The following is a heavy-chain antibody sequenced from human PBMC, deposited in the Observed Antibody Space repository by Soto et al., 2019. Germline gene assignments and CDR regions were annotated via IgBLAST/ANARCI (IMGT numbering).Heavy chain of an antibody. D-gene: IGHD2-2*01. CDR2: ISSSSSSI. J-gene: IGHJ6*02. V-gene: IGHV3-48*03. Sequence: EVQLAESGGGLVQPGGSLRLSCVASGFTFRSYEMNWVRQAPGKGLEWVSYISSSSSSIYYPDSVKGRFTISRDNAKNSLYLQMNSLRAEDTAVYYCARETRSSSSCSTRYGMDVWGQGTTVTVSS. CDR1: GFTFRSYE. CDR3: ARETRSSSSCSTRYGMDV.